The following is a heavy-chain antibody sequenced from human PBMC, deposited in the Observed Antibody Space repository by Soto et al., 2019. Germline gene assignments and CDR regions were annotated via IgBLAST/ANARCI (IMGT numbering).Heavy chain of an antibody. CDR1: GFTFSSYG. D-gene: IGHD2-15*01. Sequence: PGGSLRLSCAASGFTFSSYGMHWVRQAPGKGLEWVAVIWYDGSNKYYADSVKGRFTISRDNSKNTLYLQMNSLRAEDTAVYYCARDLRAYCSGGSCSYYYYYGMDVWGQGTTVTVSS. CDR2: IWYDGSNK. V-gene: IGHV3-33*01. J-gene: IGHJ6*02. CDR3: ARDLRAYCSGGSCSYYYYYGMDV.